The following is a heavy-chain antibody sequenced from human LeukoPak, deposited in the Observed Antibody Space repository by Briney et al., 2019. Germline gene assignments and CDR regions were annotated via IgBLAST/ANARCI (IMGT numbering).Heavy chain of an antibody. D-gene: IGHD3-16*01. CDR3: TRGAGWLIDY. V-gene: IGHV4-59*01. Sequence: KGSETLSLTCTVSDDSISDYYRGWIRQPPGKGLEWIGYIHNSGTSTYNLSLKSRVTISADTSKNQFSLKLNSMTIADTAVYYCTRGAGWLIDYWGQGILVTVSS. J-gene: IGHJ4*02. CDR2: IHNSGTS. CDR1: DDSISDYY.